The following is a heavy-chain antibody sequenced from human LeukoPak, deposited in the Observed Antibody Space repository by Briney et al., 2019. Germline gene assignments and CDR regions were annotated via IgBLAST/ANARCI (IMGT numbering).Heavy chain of an antibody. CDR3: ARDLGDYVGYDAFDI. V-gene: IGHV3-48*03. CDR1: GFTFSTYE. D-gene: IGHD4-17*01. CDR2: ISTSGISV. J-gene: IGHJ3*02. Sequence: PGGSLILSCAASGFTFSTYEMNWVRQAPGKGLEWVSHISTSGISVYYADSVKGRFTVSRDNTKNSLFLQMSSLRAEDTAVYYCARDLGDYVGYDAFDIWGQGTMVTVSS.